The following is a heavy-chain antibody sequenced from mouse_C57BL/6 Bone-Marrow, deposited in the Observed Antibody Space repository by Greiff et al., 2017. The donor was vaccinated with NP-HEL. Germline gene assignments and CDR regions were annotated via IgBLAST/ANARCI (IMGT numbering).Heavy chain of an antibody. V-gene: IGHV5-4*03. CDR2: ISDGGSYT. CDR3: ASLYYGSSYYAMDY. D-gene: IGHD1-1*01. Sequence: EVKLMESGGGLVKPGGSLKLSCAASGFTFSSYAMSWVRQTPEKRLEWVATISDGGSYTYYPDNVKGRFTISRDNAKNNLYLQMSHLKSEDTAMYYCASLYYGSSYYAMDYWGQGTSVTVSS. CDR1: GFTFSSYA. J-gene: IGHJ4*01.